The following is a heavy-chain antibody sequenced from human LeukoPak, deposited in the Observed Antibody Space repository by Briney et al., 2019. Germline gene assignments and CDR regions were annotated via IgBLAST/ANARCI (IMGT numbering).Heavy chain of an antibody. D-gene: IGHD2-15*01. CDR3: ARVVVVAKLGYYYGMDV. CDR2: IYPGDSDT. CDR1: GYSFTSYW. Sequence: PGESLKISCKGSGYSFTSYWIGWVRQMPGKGLEWMGIIYPGDSDTRYSPSFQSQVTISADKSISTAYLQWSSLKASDTAMYYCARVVVVAKLGYYYGMDVWGQGTTVTVSS. V-gene: IGHV5-51*01. J-gene: IGHJ6*02.